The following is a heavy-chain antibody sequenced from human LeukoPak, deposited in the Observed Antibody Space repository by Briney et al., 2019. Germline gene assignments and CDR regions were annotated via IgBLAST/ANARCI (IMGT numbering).Heavy chain of an antibody. J-gene: IGHJ3*02. V-gene: IGHV3-21*01. CDR3: ARDWGFEYSSSSRAFDI. Sequence: GGSLRLSCAASGFTFSSYSMNWVRQAPGKGLEWVSSISSSSSYIYYADSVKGRFTISRDNAKNSLYLQMNSLRAEDTAVYYCARDWGFEYSSSSRAFDIWGQGTMVTVSS. CDR1: GFTFSSYS. D-gene: IGHD6-6*01. CDR2: ISSSSSYI.